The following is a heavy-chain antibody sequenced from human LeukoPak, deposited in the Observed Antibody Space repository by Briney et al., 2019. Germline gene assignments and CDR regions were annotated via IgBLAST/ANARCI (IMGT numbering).Heavy chain of an antibody. CDR2: ISHSGSII. D-gene: IGHD3-22*01. Sequence: GRSLRLSCEALGFRISSFVMTWVRQAPGKGLEWVSHISHSGSIISYADSVKGRFTISRDNVKNSVYLQMNRLKAEDTAVYYCARVTLIVAMDVWGKGTTVTISS. CDR1: GFRISSFV. J-gene: IGHJ6*03. V-gene: IGHV3-48*03. CDR3: ARVTLIVAMDV.